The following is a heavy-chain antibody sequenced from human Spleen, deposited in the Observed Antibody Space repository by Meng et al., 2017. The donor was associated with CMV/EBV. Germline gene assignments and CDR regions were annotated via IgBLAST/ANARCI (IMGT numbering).Heavy chain of an antibody. J-gene: IGHJ4*02. V-gene: IGHV3-23*01. CDR3: ARDNSLIVPTSKSYFDF. CDR1: GFSFSTYT. Sequence: GESLKISCAPSGFSFSTYTLHWVRQAPGKGLEWISTISASGGSSYYADSVKGRFTISRDNSKNRLYVQMSSLRAEDTAIYYCARDNSLIVPTSKSYFDFWGQGTLVTVSS. CDR2: ISASGGSS. D-gene: IGHD3-22*01.